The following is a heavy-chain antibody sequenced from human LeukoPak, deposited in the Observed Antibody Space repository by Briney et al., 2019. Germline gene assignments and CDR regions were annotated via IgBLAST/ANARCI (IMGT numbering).Heavy chain of an antibody. CDR3: ARGLGYCSGGSCYANWFDP. CDR1: GFTFSSYS. Sequence: GGSLRLSCAASGFTFSSYSMNWVRQAPGKGLEWVSSISSSSSYIYYADSVKGRFTISRDNAKNSLYLQMNSLRAEDTAVYYCARGLGYCSGGSCYANWFDPWGQGTLVTVSS. CDR2: ISSSSSYI. J-gene: IGHJ5*02. D-gene: IGHD2-15*01. V-gene: IGHV3-21*01.